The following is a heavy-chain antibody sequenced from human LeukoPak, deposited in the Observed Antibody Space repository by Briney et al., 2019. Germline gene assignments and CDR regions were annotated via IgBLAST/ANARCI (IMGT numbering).Heavy chain of an antibody. CDR2: INTNTGNP. Sequence: ASVNVSCKASGYTFTSYAMNWVRQAPGQGLEWMGWINTNTGNPTYAQGFTGRFVFSLDTSVSTAYLQISSLKAEETAVYYCAIMVRGVQTYYFDYWGQGTLVTVSS. V-gene: IGHV7-4-1*02. J-gene: IGHJ4*02. CDR3: AIMVRGVQTYYFDY. D-gene: IGHD3-10*01. CDR1: GYTFTSYA.